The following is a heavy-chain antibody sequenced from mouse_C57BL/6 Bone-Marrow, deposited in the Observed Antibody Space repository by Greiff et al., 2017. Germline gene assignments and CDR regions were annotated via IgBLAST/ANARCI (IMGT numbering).Heavy chain of an antibody. CDR3: ARDGYYPLAY. D-gene: IGHD2-3*01. V-gene: IGHV1-50*01. CDR1: GYTFTSYW. Sequence: QVQLQQPGAELVKPGASVKLSCKASGYTFTSYWMQWVKQRPGQGLEWIGEIDPSDSYTNYNQKFEGKATLTVDTSSSTAYMQLSSLTSEDSAVYYCARDGYYPLAYWGQGTLVTVSA. CDR2: IDPSDSYT. J-gene: IGHJ3*01.